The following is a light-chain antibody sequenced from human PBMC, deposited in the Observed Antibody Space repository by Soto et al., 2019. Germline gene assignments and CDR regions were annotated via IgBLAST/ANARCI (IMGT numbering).Light chain of an antibody. J-gene: IGKJ4*01. Sequence: EIVLTQSADTRSVSPGERATLSCRASQSISRTLAWYQQKSGQPPRLLIYDASTRATGFPARFSGSGSGTEFTPTISSLQSEDFAVYYCQQYNNWPLTFGGGTKVDIK. CDR3: QQYNNWPLT. CDR1: QSISRT. V-gene: IGKV3D-15*01. CDR2: DAS.